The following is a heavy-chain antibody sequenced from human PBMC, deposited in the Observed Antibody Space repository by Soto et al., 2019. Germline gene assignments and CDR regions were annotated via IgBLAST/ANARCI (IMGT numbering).Heavy chain of an antibody. CDR2: IGSVGGDT. CDR3: VKDRMAYNSVWDPFDI. D-gene: IGHD1-20*01. CDR1: GFTFYSYA. J-gene: IGHJ3*02. Sequence: GSLRLSCAASGFTFYSYAMSWVRQAPGKGLEWVSTIGSVGGDTYYADSVKGRFTISRDDSKNTLLLQMNSLRAEDTAVYYCVKDRMAYNSVWDPFDIWGQGTMVTVSS. V-gene: IGHV3-23*01.